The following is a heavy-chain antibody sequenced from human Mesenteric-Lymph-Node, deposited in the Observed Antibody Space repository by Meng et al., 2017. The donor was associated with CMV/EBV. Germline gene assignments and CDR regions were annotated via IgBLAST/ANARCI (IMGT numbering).Heavy chain of an antibody. J-gene: IGHJ4*02. D-gene: IGHD1-26*01. CDR1: GFTFSVYW. CDR3: ATYMSIVGESTGDC. Sequence: GGSLRLSCAASGFTFSVYWMSWVRQAPGKGLEWVANIKPDGSEMAYVDSVKGRFTISRDNAKNTLYLQMNSLRVEDTAVYYCATYMSIVGESTGDCWGQGTLVTVSS. V-gene: IGHV3-7*01. CDR2: IKPDGSEM.